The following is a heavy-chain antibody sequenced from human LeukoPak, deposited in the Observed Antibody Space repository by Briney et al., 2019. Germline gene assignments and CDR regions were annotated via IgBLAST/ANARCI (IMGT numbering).Heavy chain of an antibody. V-gene: IGHV3-23*01. CDR3: AKRDYSNYDLEY. J-gene: IGHJ4*02. Sequence: TGGSLRLSCAASGFTFSSYAMSWVRQAPGKGLEWVSAISGSGGSTYYADSVKGRFTISRDNSKNTLYLQMNSLRAEDTAVYYCAKRDYSNYDLEYWGQGTLVTVSS. D-gene: IGHD4-11*01. CDR2: ISGSGGST. CDR1: GFTFSSYA.